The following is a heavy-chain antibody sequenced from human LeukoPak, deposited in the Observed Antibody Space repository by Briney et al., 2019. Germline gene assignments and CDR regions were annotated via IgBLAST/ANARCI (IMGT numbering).Heavy chain of an antibody. CDR2: IYYSGST. J-gene: IGHJ4*02. CDR3: ARGSRTYYYDSSGHNVYYFQY. V-gene: IGHV4-39*07. D-gene: IGHD3-22*01. Sequence: PSETLSLTCSVSGGSISSASYCWGWLRQPPGKGLEWIGSIYYSGSTYYNPSLRSRVTISVDTSKNQFSLKLSSVTAADTAVYYCARGSRTYYYDSSGHNVYYFQYWGQGTLVTVSS. CDR1: GGSISSASYC.